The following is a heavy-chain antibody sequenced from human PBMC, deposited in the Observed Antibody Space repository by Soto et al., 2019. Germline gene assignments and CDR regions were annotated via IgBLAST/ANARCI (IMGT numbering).Heavy chain of an antibody. CDR2: ISYDGSNK. V-gene: IGHV3-30*18. Sequence: QVQLVESGGGVVQPGRSLRLSCAASRFTFSSYGMHWVRQAPGKGLEWVAVISYDGSNKYYADSVKGRFTISRDNSKNTLYLQMNSLRAEDTAVYYCAKSRGSYDYYYYGMDVWGQGTTVTVSS. CDR3: AKSRGSYDYYYYGMDV. CDR1: RFTFSSYG. J-gene: IGHJ6*02. D-gene: IGHD1-26*01.